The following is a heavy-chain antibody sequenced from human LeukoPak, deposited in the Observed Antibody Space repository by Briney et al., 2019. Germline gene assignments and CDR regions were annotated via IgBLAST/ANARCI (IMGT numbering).Heavy chain of an antibody. D-gene: IGHD3-22*01. V-gene: IGHV4-59*08. J-gene: IGHJ3*02. CDR3: ARLDSGGFI. CDR1: GGSISSYY. CDR2: IYYSGSS. Sequence: SETLSLTCTVSGGSISSYYWSWIRQPPGKGLEWIGYIYYSGSSNYNPSLKSRVTISVDTSKNQFSLKLSSVTAADTAVYYCARLDSGGFIWGQGTMVTVSS.